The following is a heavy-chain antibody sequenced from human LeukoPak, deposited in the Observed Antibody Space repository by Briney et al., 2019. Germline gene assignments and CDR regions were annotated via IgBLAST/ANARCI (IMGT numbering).Heavy chain of an antibody. CDR1: GFTFSSYA. CDR2: ISGSGGST. D-gene: IGHD5-18*01. CDR3: AKPRGIQLWVDAFDI. Sequence: GGSLRLSCAASGFTFSSYAMSWVRQAPGKGLEWVSAISGSGGSTYYADSVKGRFTISRDNSKSTLYLQMNSLRAEDTAVYYCAKPRGIQLWVDAFDIWGQGTMVTVSS. J-gene: IGHJ3*02. V-gene: IGHV3-23*01.